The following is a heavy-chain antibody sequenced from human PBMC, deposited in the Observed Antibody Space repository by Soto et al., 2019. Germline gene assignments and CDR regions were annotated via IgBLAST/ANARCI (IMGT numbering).Heavy chain of an antibody. CDR3: ARQDSIAAQDY. D-gene: IGHD6-6*01. J-gene: IGHJ4*02. CDR1: GGSISSYY. V-gene: IGHV4-59*08. Sequence: SETLSLTCTVSGGSISSYYWSWIRQPPGKGLEWIGYIYYSGSTNYNPSLKSRVTISVDTSKNQFSLKLSSVTAADTAVYYCARQDSIAAQDYWGQGTLVTVSS. CDR2: IYYSGST.